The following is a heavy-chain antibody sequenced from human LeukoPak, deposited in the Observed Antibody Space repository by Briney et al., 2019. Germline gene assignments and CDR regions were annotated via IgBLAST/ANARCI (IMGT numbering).Heavy chain of an antibody. CDR2: IKSAESSI. D-gene: IGHD4-23*01. CDR3: ARDLDYGGKSNFDY. J-gene: IGHJ4*02. CDR1: GXTFSSYW. Sequence: GSLRLSCSASGXTFSSYWMHWVRQAPGKGLVWVSRIKSAESSIRYADSVKGRFTISRDNAKNTLYLQMNSLRAEDTAVYYCARDLDYGGKSNFDYWGQGTLVTVSS. V-gene: IGHV3-74*01.